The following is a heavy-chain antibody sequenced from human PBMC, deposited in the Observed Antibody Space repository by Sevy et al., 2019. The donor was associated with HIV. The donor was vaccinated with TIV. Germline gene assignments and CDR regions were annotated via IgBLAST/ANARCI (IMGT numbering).Heavy chain of an antibody. J-gene: IGHJ3*02. CDR2: INPNSGGT. V-gene: IGHV1-2*02. D-gene: IGHD3-22*01. CDR1: GYTFTDYF. Sequence: ASVKVSCKAPGYTFTDYFMHWVRQAPGQGLEWMGWINPNSGGTNYAQRFRGRVTMTRDTSISTAYMELSRLRSDDTAVYYCASLSGYYYDSSRYYNTDAFDIWGQGTMVTVSS. CDR3: ASLSGYYYDSSRYYNTDAFDI.